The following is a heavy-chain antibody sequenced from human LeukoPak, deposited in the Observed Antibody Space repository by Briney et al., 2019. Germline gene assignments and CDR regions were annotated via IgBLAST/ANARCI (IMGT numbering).Heavy chain of an antibody. V-gene: IGHV4-38-2*02. CDR2: IYHSGST. CDR1: GYSISSGYY. Sequence: PSETLSLTCTVSGYSISSGYYWGWIRQPPGKGLEWIGSIYHSGSTYYNPSLKSRVTISVDTSKNQFSLKLTSVTAADTAVYYCARHDYGDYNSFDYWGQGTLVTVSS. CDR3: ARHDYGDYNSFDY. D-gene: IGHD4-17*01. J-gene: IGHJ4*02.